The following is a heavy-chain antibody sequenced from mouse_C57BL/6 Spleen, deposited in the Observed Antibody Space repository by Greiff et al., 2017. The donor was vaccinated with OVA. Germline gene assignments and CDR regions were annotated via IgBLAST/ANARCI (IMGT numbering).Heavy chain of an antibody. Sequence: EVQLQQSGAELVKPGASVKLSCTASGFNIKDYYMHWVKQRTEQGLEWIGRIDPEDGETKYATKFQGKATITADTSSNTAYLQLSSLTSEDTAVYYCARALKVVAPYAMDYWGQGTSVTVSS. D-gene: IGHD1-1*01. CDR1: GFNIKDYY. CDR2: IDPEDGET. CDR3: ARALKVVAPYAMDY. V-gene: IGHV14-2*01. J-gene: IGHJ4*01.